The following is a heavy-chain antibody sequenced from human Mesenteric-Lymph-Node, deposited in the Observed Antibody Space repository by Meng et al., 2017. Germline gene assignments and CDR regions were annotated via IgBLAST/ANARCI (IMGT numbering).Heavy chain of an antibody. Sequence: QVRLQASGPGLGRPSGTLSLTCVVSGGSIRSTNWWSWVRQPPGKGLEWLGEIFHTGSTSYSPSLKSRLIMSVDTSKNQLSLNLTSVTAADTAVYYCASLMTTYSYWGQGTLVTVSS. D-gene: IGHD4-11*01. J-gene: IGHJ4*02. CDR2: IFHTGST. CDR3: ASLMTTYSY. V-gene: IGHV4-4*02. CDR1: GGSIRSTNW.